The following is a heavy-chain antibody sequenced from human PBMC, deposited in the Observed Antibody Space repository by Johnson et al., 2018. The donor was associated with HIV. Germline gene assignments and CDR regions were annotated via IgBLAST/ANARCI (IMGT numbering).Heavy chain of an antibody. CDR2: IWYDGSNK. D-gene: IGHD7-27*01. V-gene: IGHV3-33*01. J-gene: IGHJ3*02. CDR3: ARGRDLNGDGGAFAI. Sequence: VQLVESGGGVVQPGRSLRLSCAASGFTFSNYAMHWVRQAPGKGLEWVAVIWYDGSNKYYADSVKGRFTLSRDNSKNTLDLQMNSLRAEDTAVYYCARGRDLNGDGGAFAIWCQGIIVT. CDR1: GFTFSNYA.